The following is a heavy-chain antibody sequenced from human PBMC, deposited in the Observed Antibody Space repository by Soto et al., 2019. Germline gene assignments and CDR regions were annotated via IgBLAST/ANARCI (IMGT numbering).Heavy chain of an antibody. V-gene: IGHV1-69*13. CDR2: IIPIFGTA. Sequence: SVKVSCKASGGTFSSYAISWVRQAPGQGLEWMGGIIPIFGTANYAQKFQGRVTITADESTSTAYMELSSLRSEDTAVYYCARDGGYSYGDNWFDPWGQGTLVTVSS. CDR1: GGTFSSYA. J-gene: IGHJ5*02. CDR3: ARDGGYSYGDNWFDP. D-gene: IGHD5-18*01.